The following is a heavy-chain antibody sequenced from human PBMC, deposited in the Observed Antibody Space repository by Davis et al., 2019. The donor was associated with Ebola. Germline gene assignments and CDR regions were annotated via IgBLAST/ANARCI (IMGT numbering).Heavy chain of an antibody. CDR2: ISYDGSNK. D-gene: IGHD2-15*01. CDR1: GFTFSSYG. CDR3: ARGASEWWFDY. J-gene: IGHJ4*02. V-gene: IGHV3-30*03. Sequence: GGSLRLSCAASGFTFSSYGMHWVRQAPGKGLEWVAVISYDGSNKYYADSVKGRFTISRDNSKNTLYLQMNSLRAEDTAVYYCARGASEWWFDYWGQGTLVTVSS.